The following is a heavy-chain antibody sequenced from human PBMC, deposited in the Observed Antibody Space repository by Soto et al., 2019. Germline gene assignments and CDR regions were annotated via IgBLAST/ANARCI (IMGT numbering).Heavy chain of an antibody. D-gene: IGHD3-16*02. CDR2: INHSGST. Sequence: SETLSLTCDVYGGSFSGYYWSWIRQPPGKGLEWIGEINHSGSTNYNPSLKSRVNISVDTSKNQFSLKLSSVTAADTAVYYCARGADYVWGSYSSNVFRLDYWGQGNLVTVSS. V-gene: IGHV4-34*01. CDR1: GGSFSGYY. CDR3: ARGADYVWGSYSSNVFRLDY. J-gene: IGHJ4*02.